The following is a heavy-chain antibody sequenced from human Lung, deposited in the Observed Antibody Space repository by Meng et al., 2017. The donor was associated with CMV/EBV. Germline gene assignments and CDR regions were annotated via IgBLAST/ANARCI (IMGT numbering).Heavy chain of an antibody. CDR2: ISGSGGST. V-gene: IGHV3-23*01. CDR3: AKDYDCWGMAAFEI. Sequence: GESLKISCAASGFTFSSYAMSWVRQAPGKGLEWVSGISGSGGSTHNADSVKGRFTISRDNSKNTLYLQMNSLRAEDTAVYYCAKDYDCWGMAAFEIWGQGTKVTVSS. D-gene: IGHD3-3*01. CDR1: GFTFSSYA. J-gene: IGHJ3*02.